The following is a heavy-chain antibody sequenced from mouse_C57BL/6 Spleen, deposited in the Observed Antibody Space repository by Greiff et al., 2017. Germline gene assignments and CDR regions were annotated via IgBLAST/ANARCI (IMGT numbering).Heavy chain of an antibody. CDR3: ARPSTVVSTVYFDY. Sequence: QVQLKQPGAELVKPGASVKLSCKASGYTFTSYWMHWVKQRPGQGLEWIGNINPSNGGTNYNEKVKGKATLTVDKSSSTAYMQLSSLTSEDSAVYYCARPSTVVSTVYFDYWGQGTTLTVSS. D-gene: IGHD1-1*01. V-gene: IGHV1-53*01. CDR2: INPSNGGT. J-gene: IGHJ2*01. CDR1: GYTFTSYW.